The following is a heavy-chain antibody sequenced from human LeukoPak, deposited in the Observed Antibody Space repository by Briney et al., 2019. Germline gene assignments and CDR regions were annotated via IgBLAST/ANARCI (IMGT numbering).Heavy chain of an antibody. CDR3: AILIAAAGLGDY. CDR2: INAGNGNT. D-gene: IGHD6-13*01. CDR1: GYTFTSYA. J-gene: IGHJ4*02. V-gene: IGHV1-3*01. Sequence: ASVKGSCKASGYTFTSYAMHWVRQAPGQRLEWIGWINAGNGNTKYSQKFQDRVTITRDTSASTAYMELSSLRSEDTAVYYCAILIAAAGLGDYWGQGTLVTVSS.